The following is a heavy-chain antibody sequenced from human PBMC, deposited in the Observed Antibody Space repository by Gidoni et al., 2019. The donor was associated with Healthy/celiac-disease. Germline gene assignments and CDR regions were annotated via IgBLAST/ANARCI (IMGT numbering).Heavy chain of an antibody. CDR3: ATRYYYYYDSSGNHYFDY. CDR1: GYSFTSYW. Sequence: EVQLVQSGAEVKKPGESLRISCKGSGYSFTSYWISWVRQMPGKGLEWMGRIDPSDSYTNHSPSFQGHVTISADKSISTAYLQWSSLKASDTAMYYCATRYYYYYDSSGNHYFDYWGQGTLVTVSS. CDR2: IDPSDSYT. V-gene: IGHV5-10-1*03. D-gene: IGHD3-22*01. J-gene: IGHJ4*02.